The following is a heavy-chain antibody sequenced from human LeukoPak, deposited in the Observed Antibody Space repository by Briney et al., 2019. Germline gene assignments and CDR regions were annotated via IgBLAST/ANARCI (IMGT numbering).Heavy chain of an antibody. J-gene: IGHJ4*02. Sequence: GGSLRLSCAASGFSFSNYAMSWIRQTPGMGLQWVSGISGGGDGTYYPDSVKGRFFISRDNSKNTLYLQINSLRADDTAVYYRVKDRVEWNPGFFHYWGQGALVTVSS. CDR1: GFSFSNYA. CDR2: ISGGGDGT. CDR3: VKDRVEWNPGFFHY. V-gene: IGHV3-23*01. D-gene: IGHD3-3*01.